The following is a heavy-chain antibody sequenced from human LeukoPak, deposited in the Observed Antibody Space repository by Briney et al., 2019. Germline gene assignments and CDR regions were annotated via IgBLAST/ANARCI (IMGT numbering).Heavy chain of an antibody. J-gene: IGHJ3*02. CDR2: ISYDGSNK. Sequence: AGRSLRLSCAASGFTFSSYGMHWVRQAPGKGLEWVAVISYDGSNKYYADSVKGRFTISRDNSKNTLYLQMNSLRAEDTAVYYCAKDTSSSTPFDAFDIWGQGTMVTVSS. CDR1: GFTFSSYG. CDR3: AKDTSSSTPFDAFDI. D-gene: IGHD6-13*01. V-gene: IGHV3-30*18.